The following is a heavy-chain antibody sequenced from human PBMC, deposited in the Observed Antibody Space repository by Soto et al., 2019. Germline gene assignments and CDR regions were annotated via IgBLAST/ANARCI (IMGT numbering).Heavy chain of an antibody. CDR3: ARDRLYCSSTRCSYNWFDP. V-gene: IGHV6-1*01. Sequence: QVQLQQSGPGLVKPSQTLSLTCAISGDSVSSNSAAWNWIRQSPSRGLEWLGRTYYRSKWYNDYAVSVKSRLTINPDTSKNQFSLQLYSVTPEDTAVYYCARDRLYCSSTRCSYNWFDPWGQGTLVTVSS. CDR2: TYYRSKWYN. J-gene: IGHJ5*02. D-gene: IGHD2-2*01. CDR1: GDSVSSNSAA.